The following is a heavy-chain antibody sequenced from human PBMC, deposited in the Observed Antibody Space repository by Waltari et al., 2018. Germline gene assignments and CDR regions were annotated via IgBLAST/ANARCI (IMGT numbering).Heavy chain of an antibody. CDR1: GGTFSSYA. J-gene: IGHJ3*02. V-gene: IGHV1-69*14. D-gene: IGHD3-22*01. CDR3: ASSPYRRITMIVARYHDAFDI. Sequence: QVQLVQSGAEVKKPGSSVKVSCKASGGTFSSYAISWVGQAPGQGLEWMGGIYPIFGTANYAQKFQGRVTITADKSTSTAYMELSSLRSEDTAVYYCASSPYRRITMIVARYHDAFDIWGQGTMVTVSS. CDR2: IYPIFGTA.